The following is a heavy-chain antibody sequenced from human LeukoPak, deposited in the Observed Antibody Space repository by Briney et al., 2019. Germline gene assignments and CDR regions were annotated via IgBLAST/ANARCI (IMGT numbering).Heavy chain of an antibody. CDR3: ARSRGYSYGYSADY. D-gene: IGHD5-18*01. Sequence: GSLRLSCAASGFTFSSYEMNWVRQAPGKGLEWVSYISSSGSTIYYADSVKGRFTISRDNAKNSLYPQMNSLRAEDTAVYYCARSRGYSYGYSADYWGQGTLVTVSS. CDR1: GFTFSSYE. V-gene: IGHV3-48*03. CDR2: ISSSGSTI. J-gene: IGHJ4*02.